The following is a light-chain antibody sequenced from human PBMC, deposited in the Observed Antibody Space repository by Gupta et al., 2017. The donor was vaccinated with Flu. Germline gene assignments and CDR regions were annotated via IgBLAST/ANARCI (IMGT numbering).Light chain of an antibody. Sequence: GSNSNICNNFVSWYQQLPGTAPKLLIYDNNKRPSGIPDRFSGSKSGTSATLGITGLQTGDEADYFCATWDNNLRGVFGGGTKLTVL. V-gene: IGLV1-51*01. CDR3: ATWDNNLRGV. J-gene: IGLJ3*02. CDR1: NSNICNNF. CDR2: DNN.